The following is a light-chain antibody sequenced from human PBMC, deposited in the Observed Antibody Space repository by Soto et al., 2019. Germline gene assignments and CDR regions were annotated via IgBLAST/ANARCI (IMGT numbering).Light chain of an antibody. CDR2: QAS. Sequence: DYQVTQSPSTLSASVGDRVTITCRASQNIYTWLAWYQQKPGKVPEVLISQASTLEGGVPSRFSGSGSGTEFTLTISSLQPDDFATYYCQHYNSYSEAVGQGTKVDIK. V-gene: IGKV1-5*03. CDR1: QNIYTW. J-gene: IGKJ1*01. CDR3: QHYNSYSEA.